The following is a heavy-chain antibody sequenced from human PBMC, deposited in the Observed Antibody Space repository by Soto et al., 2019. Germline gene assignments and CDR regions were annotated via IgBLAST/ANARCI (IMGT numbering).Heavy chain of an antibody. D-gene: IGHD6-6*01. V-gene: IGHV3-21*01. CDR3: ARDGDVSFWYSSSSGNLDY. Sequence: PGGSLRLSCAASGFTFSSYSMNWVRQAPGKGLEWVSSISSSSSYIYYADSVKGRFTISRDNAKNSLYLQMNSLRAEDTAVYYCARDGDVSFWYSSSSGNLDYWGQGTLVTVSS. J-gene: IGHJ4*02. CDR2: ISSSSSYI. CDR1: GFTFSSYS.